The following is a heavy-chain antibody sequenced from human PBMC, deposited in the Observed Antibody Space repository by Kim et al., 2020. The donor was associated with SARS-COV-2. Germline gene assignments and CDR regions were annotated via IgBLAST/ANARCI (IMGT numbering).Heavy chain of an antibody. CDR2: ISYDGSNK. D-gene: IGHD5-18*01. CDR3: AKEADTAMVFPPPFDY. CDR1: GFTFSSYG. V-gene: IGHV3-30*18. J-gene: IGHJ4*02. Sequence: GGSLRLSCAASGFTFSSYGMHWVRQAPGKGLEWVAVISYDGSNKYYADSVKGRFTISRDNSKNTLYLQMNSLRAEDTAVYYCAKEADTAMVFPPPFDYWGQGTLVTVSS.